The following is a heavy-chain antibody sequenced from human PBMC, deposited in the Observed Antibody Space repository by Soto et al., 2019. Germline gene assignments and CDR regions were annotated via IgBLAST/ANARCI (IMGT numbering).Heavy chain of an antibody. J-gene: IGHJ4*02. D-gene: IGHD6-19*01. CDR2: MTPSSGYT. CDR3: ARMGAVAGINNDY. Sequence: GASVKVSCKASGYTFINYDINWVRQAPGQGLEWLGWMTPSSGYTGYAQKFQGRLTMTRDTSTSTAYMELSSLRSEDTAVYYCARMGAVAGINNDYWGQGTLVTVSS. V-gene: IGHV1-8*01. CDR1: GYTFINYD.